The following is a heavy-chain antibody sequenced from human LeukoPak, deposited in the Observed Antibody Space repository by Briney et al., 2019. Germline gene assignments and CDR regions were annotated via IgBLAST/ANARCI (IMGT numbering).Heavy chain of an antibody. CDR3: ARDGYYYDSSGYFNFDY. D-gene: IGHD3-22*01. J-gene: IGHJ4*02. CDR1: GFTFSNAW. Sequence: GGSLRLSCAASGFTFSNAWMSWVRQAPGKGLEWVAVISYDGSNKYYADSVKGRFTISRDNSKNTLYLQMNSLRAEDTAVYYCARDGYYYDSSGYFNFDYWGQGTLVTVSS. CDR2: ISYDGSNK. V-gene: IGHV3-30-3*01.